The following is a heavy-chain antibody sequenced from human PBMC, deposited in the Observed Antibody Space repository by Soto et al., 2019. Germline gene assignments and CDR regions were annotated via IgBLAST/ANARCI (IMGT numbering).Heavy chain of an antibody. CDR3: ARRLGTTGTGAFDY. CDR2: IYYSGST. D-gene: IGHD1-1*01. J-gene: IGHJ4*02. Sequence: QLQLQESGPGLVKPSETLSLTCTVSGGSISSSSYYWGWIRQPPGKGLEWIGSIYYSGSTYYNPSLKSRVTISVDTSKNQFSLKLSSVTAADTAVYYCARRLGTTGTGAFDYWGQGTLVTVSS. CDR1: GGSISSSSYY. V-gene: IGHV4-39*01.